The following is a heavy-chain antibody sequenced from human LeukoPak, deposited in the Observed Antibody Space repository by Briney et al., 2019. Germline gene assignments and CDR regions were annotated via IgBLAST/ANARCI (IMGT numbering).Heavy chain of an antibody. Sequence: NPGRSLRLSCAASGFTFDDYAMHWVRQAPGKGLEWVSGISWNSGSIGYADSVKGRFTISRDNAKNSLYLQMNSLRAEDTALYYCAKDEKRLWFGESPFDYWGQGTLVTVSS. D-gene: IGHD3-10*01. V-gene: IGHV3-9*01. CDR1: GFTFDDYA. J-gene: IGHJ4*02. CDR3: AKDEKRLWFGESPFDY. CDR2: ISWNSGSI.